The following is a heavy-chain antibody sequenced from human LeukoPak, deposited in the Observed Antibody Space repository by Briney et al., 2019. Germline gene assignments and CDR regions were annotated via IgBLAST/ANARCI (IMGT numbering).Heavy chain of an antibody. CDR1: GFTFSSSW. J-gene: IGHJ4*02. V-gene: IGHV3-7*01. CDR2: IKPDESAI. D-gene: IGHD3-10*01. Sequence: GGSLRLSCAASGFTFSSSWMSWVRQAPGKGLEWVANIKPDESAIYYVDSVTGRFTISRDNAKNSLYLQMNSLRAEDTAVYYCSEGNYFDYWGQGTLVTVSS. CDR3: SEGNYFDY.